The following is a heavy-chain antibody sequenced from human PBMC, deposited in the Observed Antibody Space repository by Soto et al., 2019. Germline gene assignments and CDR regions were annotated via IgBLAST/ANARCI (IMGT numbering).Heavy chain of an antibody. CDR1: GYTFTTYG. J-gene: IGHJ4*02. D-gene: IGHD3-22*01. CDR2: ISTYNGNT. V-gene: IGHV1-18*01. Sequence: QVQLVQSGAEVKKPGASVKVSCKASGYTFTTYGMSWVRQAPGQGLDWMGWISTYNGNTKYAERLQGRVTMTTDTTTSTAYMELRSLRYDDTAVYYCARGPTEYYDNSGDYFLDYWGQGTLVTVSS. CDR3: ARGPTEYYDNSGDYFLDY.